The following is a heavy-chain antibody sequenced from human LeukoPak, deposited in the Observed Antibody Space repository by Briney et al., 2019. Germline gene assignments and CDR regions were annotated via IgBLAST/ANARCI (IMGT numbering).Heavy chain of an antibody. Sequence: ASVKVSCKASGGTFSSYAISWVRQAPGQGLEWMGGIIPIFGTANYAQKFQGRVTMTRDTSTSTVYMELSSLRSEDTAVYYCARGGVLRFLEHLDYWGQGTLVTVSS. D-gene: IGHD3-3*01. V-gene: IGHV1-69*05. CDR3: ARGGVLRFLEHLDY. CDR2: IIPIFGTA. J-gene: IGHJ4*02. CDR1: GGTFSSYA.